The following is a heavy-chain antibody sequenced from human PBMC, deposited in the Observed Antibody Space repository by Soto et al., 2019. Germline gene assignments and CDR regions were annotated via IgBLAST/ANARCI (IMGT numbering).Heavy chain of an antibody. Sequence: XSVKVSCPAAGYPFTSYGIVWVRQAPGQGLEWMGWISAYNGNTNYAQKLQGRVTMTTDTSTSTAYMELRSLRSDDTAVYYCARPNYDLRYGMDVWGQGTTVTVSS. CDR1: GYPFTSYG. J-gene: IGHJ6*02. CDR3: ARPNYDLRYGMDV. V-gene: IGHV1-18*04. D-gene: IGHD3-3*01. CDR2: ISAYNGNT.